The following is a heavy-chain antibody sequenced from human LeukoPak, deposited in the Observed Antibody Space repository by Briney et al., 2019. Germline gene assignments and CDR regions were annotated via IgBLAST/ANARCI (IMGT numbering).Heavy chain of an antibody. D-gene: IGHD6-13*01. V-gene: IGHV1-2*02. Sequence: ASVKVSCKASGYTFTAYYMHWVRQAPGQGLEWMGWINPNSGGTNYAQKFQGRVTMTRDTSINTAYMELNRLTSDDTAVYYCATNFYSISWSLTDWGQGTLVTVSS. CDR3: ATNFYSISWSLTD. J-gene: IGHJ4*02. CDR1: GYTFTAYY. CDR2: INPNSGGT.